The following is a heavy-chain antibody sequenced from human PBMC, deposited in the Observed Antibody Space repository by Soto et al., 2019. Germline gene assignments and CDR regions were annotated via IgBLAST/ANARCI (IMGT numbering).Heavy chain of an antibody. CDR3: AREGRIAVAGLYYYYYYGMDV. CDR2: TYYGSKWYD. CDR1: GDSVSSNSAA. J-gene: IGHJ6*02. V-gene: IGHV6-1*01. Sequence: SQTLSLTCVISGDSVSSNSAAWNWIRQSPSRGLEWLGRTYYGSKWYDDYAVSVKSRITINPDTSKNQFSLQLNSVTPEDTAVYYCAREGRIAVAGLYYYYYYGMDVWGQGTTVTVSS. D-gene: IGHD6-19*01.